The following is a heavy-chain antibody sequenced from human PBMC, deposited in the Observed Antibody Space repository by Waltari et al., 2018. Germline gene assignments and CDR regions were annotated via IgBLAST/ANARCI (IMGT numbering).Heavy chain of an antibody. Sequence: GSTNYNPSLKSRVTMSVDTSKNQFSLKLSSVTAADTAVYYCARAHSGSYFGDYWGQGTLVTVSS. D-gene: IGHD1-26*01. CDR2: GST. J-gene: IGHJ4*02. CDR3: ARAHSGSYFGDY. V-gene: IGHV4-4*07.